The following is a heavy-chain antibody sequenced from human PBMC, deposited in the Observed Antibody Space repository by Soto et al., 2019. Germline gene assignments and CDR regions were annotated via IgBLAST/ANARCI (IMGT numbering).Heavy chain of an antibody. Sequence: QVQLVQSGAEVKKPGASVKVSCKASGYTFTRSGINWVRQAPGQGLEWMGWISTYNGDTNYAQKFQGRVTMTTDTSTSTAYMELRSLRSDDTAVYYCAREGVAPYYYYGMDVWGQGTTVTVSS. CDR1: GYTFTRSG. D-gene: IGHD5-12*01. CDR2: ISTYNGDT. V-gene: IGHV1-18*01. J-gene: IGHJ6*02. CDR3: AREGVAPYYYYGMDV.